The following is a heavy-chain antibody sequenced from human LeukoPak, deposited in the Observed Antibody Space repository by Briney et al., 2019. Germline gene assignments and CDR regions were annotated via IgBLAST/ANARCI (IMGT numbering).Heavy chain of an antibody. V-gene: IGHV4-59*08. D-gene: IGHD3-22*01. CDR1: GGSISGYY. Sequence: SETLSLTCSVSGGSISGYYWSWIRQPPGKGLEWIGYIHYSGSTHYNPSLKSRVTISVDTSKNQFSLKLTSVTAADTAVYYCARGPYKFDGSGAFDIWGQGTMVTVSS. CDR2: IHYSGST. J-gene: IGHJ3*02. CDR3: ARGPYKFDGSGAFDI.